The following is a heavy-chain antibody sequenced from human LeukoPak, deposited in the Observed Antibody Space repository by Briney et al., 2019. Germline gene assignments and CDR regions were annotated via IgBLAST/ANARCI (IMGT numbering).Heavy chain of an antibody. D-gene: IGHD6-19*01. V-gene: IGHV4-34*01. J-gene: IGHJ4*02. CDR1: GGSFSGYY. Sequence: PSETLSLTCAVYGGSFSGYYWSWIRQPPGKGLEWIGEINHSGSTNYNPSLKSRVTISVDTSKNQFSLKLSSVTAADTAVYYCARGRIAVAGKGTPDYWGQGTLVTVSS. CDR3: ARGRIAVAGKGTPDY. CDR2: INHSGST.